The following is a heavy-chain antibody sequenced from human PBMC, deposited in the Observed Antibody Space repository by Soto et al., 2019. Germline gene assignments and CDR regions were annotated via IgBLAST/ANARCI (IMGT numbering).Heavy chain of an antibody. J-gene: IGHJ4*02. CDR1: GFSLSDYY. D-gene: IGHD6-19*01. CDR3: ARDKTTGWSPLDY. CDR2: IIISGGTI. Sequence: QVQLVESGGGLVKTGGSLRLSCAASGFSLSDYYMSWIRQAPGKGLEWISYIIISGGTIHYADSVKGRFTISRDNAKNSRYLQMNSLRAEDSAVYYCARDKTTGWSPLDYWGQGILVTGSS. V-gene: IGHV3-11*01.